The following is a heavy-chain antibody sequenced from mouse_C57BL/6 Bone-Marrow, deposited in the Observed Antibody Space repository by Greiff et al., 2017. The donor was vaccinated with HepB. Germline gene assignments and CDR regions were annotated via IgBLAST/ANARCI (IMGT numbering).Heavy chain of an antibody. V-gene: IGHV1-80*01. Sequence: VKLVESGAELVKPGASVKISCKASGYAFSRYWMNWVKQRPGKGLEWIGQIYPGDGDTNYNGKFKGKATLTADKSSSTAYMQLSSLTSEDSAVYFCARGGGLRFAYWGQGTLLTVSA. CDR2: IYPGDGDT. D-gene: IGHD2-4*01. CDR1: GYAFSRYW. CDR3: ARGGGLRFAY. J-gene: IGHJ3*01.